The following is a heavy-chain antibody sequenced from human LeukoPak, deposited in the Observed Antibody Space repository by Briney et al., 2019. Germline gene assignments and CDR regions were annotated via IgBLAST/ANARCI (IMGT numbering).Heavy chain of an antibody. V-gene: IGHV4-59*12. CDR2: IYYSGST. CDR1: GGSISSFY. J-gene: IGHJ3*02. CDR3: ARTYSLDAFDI. D-gene: IGHD4-11*01. Sequence: SETLSLTCTISGGSISSFYWSWIRQPPGKGLEWIGFIYYSGSTNYNPSLKSRVTISVDTSKNQFSLKLTSVTAADTAVYYCARTYSLDAFDIWGQGTMVTVSS.